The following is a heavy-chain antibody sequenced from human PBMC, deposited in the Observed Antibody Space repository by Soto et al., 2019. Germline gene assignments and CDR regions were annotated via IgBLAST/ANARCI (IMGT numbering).Heavy chain of an antibody. CDR2: INDDGSST. CDR3: TRGPRSTSTGTGAF. Sequence: QPGGSLRLSCAASGFTFSMYWMHWVRQVPGKGPEWVSRINDDGSSTSYADSVKGRFTISRDNAKNTLYLQMNDLRAEDTAVYYCTRGPRSTSTGTGAFWGQGTLVTVSS. V-gene: IGHV3-74*01. D-gene: IGHD1-1*01. CDR1: GFTFSMYW. J-gene: IGHJ4*02.